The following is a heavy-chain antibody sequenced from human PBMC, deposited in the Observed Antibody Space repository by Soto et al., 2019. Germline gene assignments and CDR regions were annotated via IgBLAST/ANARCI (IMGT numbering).Heavy chain of an antibody. CDR1: GFTFSNYA. V-gene: IGHV3-30*18. D-gene: IGHD6-13*01. CDR2: IASDGKDK. CDR3: AKDGAIAAADYFFDY. Sequence: QVELVESWGGVVQPGRSLKLSCAASGFTFSNYAIHWVRQAPGKGLEWVAVIASDGKDKRYADSVKGRFTISRDNSKNMVYLQMNSLRGEDTAVYYCAKDGAIAAADYFFDYWGQGSLVTVSS. J-gene: IGHJ4*02.